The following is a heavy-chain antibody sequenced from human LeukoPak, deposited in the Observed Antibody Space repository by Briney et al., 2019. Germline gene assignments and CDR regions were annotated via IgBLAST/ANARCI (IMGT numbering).Heavy chain of an antibody. CDR1: GFTFSSYS. V-gene: IGHV3-48*01. J-gene: IGHJ6*03. CDR2: ISSSSSTI. D-gene: IGHD3-10*01. Sequence: GGSLRLSCAASGFTFSSYSMNWVRQAPGKGLEWVSYISSSSSTIYYADSVKGRFTISRDNAKNSLYLQMNSLRAEDTAVYYCARHIIGRWFGDDYSYYMDVWGKGTTVTISS. CDR3: ARHIIGRWFGDDYSYYMDV.